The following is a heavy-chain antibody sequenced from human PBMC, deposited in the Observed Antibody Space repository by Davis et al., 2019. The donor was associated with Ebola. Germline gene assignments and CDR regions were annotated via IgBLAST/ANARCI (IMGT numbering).Heavy chain of an antibody. Sequence: ASVTVSCKASGYRFTSYYMHRVRQAPGQGLEWMGIINPITGGTSYAQNFQVRVNMTRDTSTSTVYMELSSLRSEDTAVYYCAREGGRYYDSSGYVFDIWGQGTMVKVSS. CDR1: GYRFTSYY. J-gene: IGHJ3*02. CDR3: AREGGRYYDSSGYVFDI. CDR2: INPITGGT. D-gene: IGHD3-22*01. V-gene: IGHV1-46*01.